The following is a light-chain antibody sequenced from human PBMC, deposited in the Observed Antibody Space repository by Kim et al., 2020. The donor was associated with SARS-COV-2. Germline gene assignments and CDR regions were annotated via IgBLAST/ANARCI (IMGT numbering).Light chain of an antibody. Sequence: EIVMTQSPATLSVSPGERATLSCRASQRVSSNLAWYQQKPGQAPRLLINGASTWATGIPARFSGRGSGTEFTLTISSLQAEDFAVYYCQQYNPWPPLTVGGGTTADI. CDR3: QQYNPWPPLT. CDR2: GAS. CDR1: QRVSSN. J-gene: IGKJ4*01. V-gene: IGKV3-15*01.